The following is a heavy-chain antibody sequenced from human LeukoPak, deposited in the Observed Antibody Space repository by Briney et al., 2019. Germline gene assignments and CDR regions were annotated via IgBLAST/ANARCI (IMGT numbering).Heavy chain of an antibody. V-gene: IGHV3-23*01. J-gene: IGHJ5*02. CDR2: ISGSGDIT. CDR1: GFTFSNYA. CDR3: ARGTVPAAENWFDP. Sequence: GGSLRLSCAASGFTFSNYAMSWVRQAPGKGLEWVSSISGSGDITYYTDSVKGRFTISRDNSKNTLYLQMNSLRAEDTAVYYCARGTVPAAENWFDPWGQGTLVTVSS. D-gene: IGHD2-2*01.